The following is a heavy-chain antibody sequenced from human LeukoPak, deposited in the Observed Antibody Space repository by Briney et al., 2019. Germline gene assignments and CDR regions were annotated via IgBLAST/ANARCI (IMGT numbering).Heavy chain of an antibody. CDR1: GFAFSSYW. CDR3: ARLGGSYYTY. Sequence: GSLRLSCVASGFAFSSYWMSWVRQAPGKGLEWVANIKQDGGEKYYVDSVKGRFTISRDNAKNSLFLQMNSLRVEDTAVYYCARLGGSYYTYWGQGTLVTGSS. V-gene: IGHV3-7*01. CDR2: IKQDGGEK. D-gene: IGHD1-26*01. J-gene: IGHJ4*02.